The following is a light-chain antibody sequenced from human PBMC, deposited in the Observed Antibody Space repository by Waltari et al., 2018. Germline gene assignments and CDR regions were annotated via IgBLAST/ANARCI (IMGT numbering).Light chain of an antibody. CDR1: SSDVAKS. CDR2: EVS. Sequence: QSALTQPPSASGSPGQSVTISCTGPSSDVAKSVSWYQQHPGKAPKLLIYEVSRRPSGVPGRFSGSQSGNTASLTVSRLQGEDEADYYCSSYVGADDLVFGGGTRLAVI. J-gene: IGLJ3*02. V-gene: IGLV2-8*01. CDR3: SSYVGADDLV.